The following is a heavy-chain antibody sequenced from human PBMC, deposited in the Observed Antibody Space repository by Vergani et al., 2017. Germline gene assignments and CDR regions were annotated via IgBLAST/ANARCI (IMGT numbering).Heavy chain of an antibody. D-gene: IGHD3-10*01. CDR3: ARDPTYYYGSGLFDY. Sequence: VQLQQWGAGLLKPSETLSLTCAVYGGSFSGYYWSWIRQAPGKGLEWVANIKQDGSEKYYVDSVKGRFTISRDNAKNSLYLQMNSLRAEDTAVYYCARDPTYYYGSGLFDYWGQGTLVTVSS. V-gene: IGHV3-7*01. J-gene: IGHJ4*02. CDR2: IKQDGSEK. CDR1: GGSFSGYY.